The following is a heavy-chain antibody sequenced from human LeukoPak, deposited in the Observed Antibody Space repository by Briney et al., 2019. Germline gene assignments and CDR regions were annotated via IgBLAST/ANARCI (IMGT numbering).Heavy chain of an antibody. J-gene: IGHJ4*02. CDR2: MNPNSGNT. D-gene: IGHD3-9*01. CDR1: GYTFTSYD. V-gene: IGHV1-8*01. CDR3: ARINVPPPVGSKELRYFDWQYYFDY. Sequence: ASVKVFCKASGYTFTSYDINWVRQATGQGLEWMGWMNPNSGNTGYAQKCQGRVTMTRNTSISTAYMELSSLRSEDTAVYYCARINVPPPVGSKELRYFDWQYYFDYWGQGTLVTVSS.